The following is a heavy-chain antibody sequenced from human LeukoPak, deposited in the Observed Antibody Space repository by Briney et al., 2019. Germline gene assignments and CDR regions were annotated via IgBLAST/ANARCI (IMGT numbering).Heavy chain of an antibody. D-gene: IGHD3-22*01. CDR2: INHSGST. CDR1: GGSFSGYY. Sequence: SETLSLTCAVYGGSFSGYYWSWIRQPPGKGLEWIGEINHSGSTNYNPSLKSRVTISVDTSKNQFSLKLSSVTAADTAVYYCARWGDYYDSSGYLGAFDIWGQGTMVTVSS. J-gene: IGHJ3*02. V-gene: IGHV4-34*01. CDR3: ARWGDYYDSSGYLGAFDI.